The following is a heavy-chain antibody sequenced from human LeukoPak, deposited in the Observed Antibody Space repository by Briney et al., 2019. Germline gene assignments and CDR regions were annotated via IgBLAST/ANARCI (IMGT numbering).Heavy chain of an antibody. D-gene: IGHD1-26*01. J-gene: IGHJ4*02. V-gene: IGHV3-48*03. Sequence: PGGSLRLSCAASGFTFSSYAIHWVRQAPGKGLEWVSYISSSGDSIYYADSVRGRFTISRDNAKNSLYLQMNGLRAEDTAVYYCLRDEVGATTEFDCWGQGTLVTVAS. CDR2: ISSSGDSI. CDR1: GFTFSSYA. CDR3: LRDEVGATTEFDC.